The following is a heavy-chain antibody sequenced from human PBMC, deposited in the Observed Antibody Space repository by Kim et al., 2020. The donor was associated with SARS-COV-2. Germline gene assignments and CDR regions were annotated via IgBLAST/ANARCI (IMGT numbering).Heavy chain of an antibody. V-gene: IGHV4-34*01. J-gene: IGHJ6*02. CDR2: INHSGST. CDR3: ARGRGYDFWSGRSYYYGMDV. D-gene: IGHD3-3*01. Sequence: SETLSLTCAVYGGSFSGYYWSWIRQPPGKGLEWIGEINHSGSTNYNPSLKSRVTISVDTSKNQFSLKLSSVIAADTAVYYCARGRGYDFWSGRSYYYGMDVWGQGTTVTVSS. CDR1: GGSFSGYY.